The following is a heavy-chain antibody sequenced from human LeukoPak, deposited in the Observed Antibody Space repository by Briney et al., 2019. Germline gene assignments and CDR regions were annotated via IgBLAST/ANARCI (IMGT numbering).Heavy chain of an antibody. Sequence: HAGGSLRLSCAASGFTFSSYGMHWVRQAPGKGLEWVAVISYDGSNKYYADSVKGRFTISRDNSKNTLYLQMNSLRAEDTAVYYCARRYFDSSAFRKDFDYWGQGTLVTVSS. J-gene: IGHJ4*02. V-gene: IGHV3-30*03. CDR2: ISYDGSNK. D-gene: IGHD3-22*01. CDR1: GFTFSSYG. CDR3: ARRYFDSSAFRKDFDY.